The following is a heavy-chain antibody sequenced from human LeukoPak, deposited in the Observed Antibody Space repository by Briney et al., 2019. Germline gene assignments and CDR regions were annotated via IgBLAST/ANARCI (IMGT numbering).Heavy chain of an antibody. V-gene: IGHV3-15*01. J-gene: IGHJ4*02. CDR2: IKSKTDGGTT. Sequence: GGSLRLSCAASGFTFSSYAMSWVRQAPGKGLEWVGRIKSKTDGGTTDYAAPVKGRFTISRDDSKNTLYLQMNSLKTEDTAVYYCTTPEGSVYCSSTSCYNFDYWGQGTLVTVSS. CDR3: TTPEGSVYCSSTSCYNFDY. CDR1: GFTFSSYA. D-gene: IGHD2-2*01.